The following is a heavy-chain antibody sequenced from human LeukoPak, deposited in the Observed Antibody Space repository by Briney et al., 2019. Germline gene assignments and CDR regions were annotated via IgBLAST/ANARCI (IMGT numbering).Heavy chain of an antibody. J-gene: IGHJ4*02. CDR1: GFTFSSYA. D-gene: IGHD3-16*01. Sequence: GGSLRLSCAASGFTFSSYAMHWVRQAPGKGLEWVAVISYDGSNKYYADSVKGRFTISGDNSKNTLYLQMNSLRAEDTAVYYCARGGGLGELNYFDYWGQGTLVTVSS. CDR3: ARGGGLGELNYFDY. CDR2: ISYDGSNK. V-gene: IGHV3-30-3*01.